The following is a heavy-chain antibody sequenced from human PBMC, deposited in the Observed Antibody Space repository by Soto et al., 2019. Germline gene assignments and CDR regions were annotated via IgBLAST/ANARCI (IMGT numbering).Heavy chain of an antibody. J-gene: IGHJ4*01. CDR2: ISWNSVST. CDR1: GFTFDDYA. D-gene: IGHD3-16*02. Sequence: PGGALRLSCAASGFTFDDYAMHWVRQAPGKGLEWVSGISWNSVSTGYAESVEGRFTISRDNAKNSLYLQMKSLRAEDTALYYCAKDLLTTFGGVIAHWGHGPLVTVSS. CDR3: AKDLLTTFGGVIAH. V-gene: IGHV3-9*01.